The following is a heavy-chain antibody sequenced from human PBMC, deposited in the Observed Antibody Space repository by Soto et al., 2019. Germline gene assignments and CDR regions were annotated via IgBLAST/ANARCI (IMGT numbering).Heavy chain of an antibody. Sequence: QITLKESGPTLVRPTQTLPLTCTVSGFSLRTDAVGVAWIRQSPGKALEWLGIIYWNGEQRYKSSFQTRLTSTRDTSKTEVVRTRTQMAPLEAATYFCAHRVATPGGTGARGGEGAVVT. CDR1: GFSLRTDAVG. V-gene: IGHV2-5*01. CDR3: AHRVATPGGTGAR. D-gene: IGHD6-13*01. CDR2: IYWNGEQ. J-gene: IGHJ4*02.